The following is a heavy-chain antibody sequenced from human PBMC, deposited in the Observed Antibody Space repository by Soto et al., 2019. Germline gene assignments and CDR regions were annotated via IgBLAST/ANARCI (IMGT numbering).Heavy chain of an antibody. Sequence: PSETLSLTCTVSGGSISSGGYYWSWIRQHPGKGLEWIGYIYYSGSTYYNPSLKSRVTISVDTSKNQFSLKLSSVTAADTAVYYCARGRPISSWYNSYFDYWGQGTLVTV. D-gene: IGHD6-13*01. CDR1: GGSISSGGYY. CDR2: IYYSGST. V-gene: IGHV4-31*03. CDR3: ARGRPISSWYNSYFDY. J-gene: IGHJ4*02.